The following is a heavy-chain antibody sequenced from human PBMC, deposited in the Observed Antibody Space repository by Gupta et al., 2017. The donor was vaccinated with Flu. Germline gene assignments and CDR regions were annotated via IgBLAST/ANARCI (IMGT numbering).Heavy chain of an antibody. Sequence: EVQLVQSGAEVKKPGATVKISCKVSGYTFTDYYMHWVQQAPGKGLEWMGLVDPEDGETIYAEKFQGRVTITADTSTDTAYMELSSLRSEDTAVYYCATGDEYSSSSIWNYYYGMDVWGQGTTVTVSS. CDR2: VDPEDGET. D-gene: IGHD6-6*01. CDR3: ATGDEYSSSSIWNYYYGMDV. V-gene: IGHV1-69-2*01. CDR1: GYTFTDYY. J-gene: IGHJ6*02.